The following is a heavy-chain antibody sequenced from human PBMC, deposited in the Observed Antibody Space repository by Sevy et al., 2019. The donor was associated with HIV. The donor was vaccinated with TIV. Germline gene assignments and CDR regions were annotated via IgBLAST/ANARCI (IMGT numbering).Heavy chain of an antibody. CDR3: AKGGGGHYDPDEIGYYFYYYNMDV. Sequence: GGSLRLSCAVSGFSFDSYGMTWVRQAPGKGLEWVSGISGSGSRTYYADSVKGRFIISRDNSKNTLDLQMNSLRSEGKALYYCAKGGGGHYDPDEIGYYFYYYNMDVWGKGTTVTVSS. J-gene: IGHJ6*03. CDR2: ISGSGSRT. D-gene: IGHD3-22*01. V-gene: IGHV3-23*01. CDR1: GFSFDSYG.